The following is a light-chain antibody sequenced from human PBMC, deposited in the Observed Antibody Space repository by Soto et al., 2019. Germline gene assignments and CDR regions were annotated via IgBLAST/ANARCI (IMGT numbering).Light chain of an antibody. CDR3: QQSYSIPWT. J-gene: IGKJ1*01. V-gene: IGKV1-39*01. Sequence: DIQMTQSPSSLSASVGDRVTITCRASQSISSYLNWYQQKPVKAPKVLIYAASSLQSGVPSRFSGSGSGTDFTLIISSLQPEDFATYYCQQSYSIPWTFVQGTKVEIK. CDR1: QSISSY. CDR2: AAS.